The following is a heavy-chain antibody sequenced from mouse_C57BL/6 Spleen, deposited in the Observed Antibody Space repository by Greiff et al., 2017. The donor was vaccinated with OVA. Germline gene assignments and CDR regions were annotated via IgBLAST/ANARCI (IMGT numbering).Heavy chain of an antibody. V-gene: IGHV1-19*01. CDR3: ARSDSWYYFDY. CDR1: GYTFTDYY. J-gene: IGHJ2*01. Sequence: VQLQQSGPVLVKPGASVKMSCKASGYTFTDYYMNWVKQSHGKSLEWIGVINPYNGGTSYNQKFKGKATLTVDTSSSTAYLELNSLTSEDSAVYYCARSDSWYYFDYWGPGTTLPVSS. D-gene: IGHD3-2*01. CDR2: INPYNGGT.